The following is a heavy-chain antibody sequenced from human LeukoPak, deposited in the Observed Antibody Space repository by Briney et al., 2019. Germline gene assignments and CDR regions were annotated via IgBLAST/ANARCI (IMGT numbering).Heavy chain of an antibody. J-gene: IGHJ4*02. CDR2: ISGSGGST. V-gene: IGHV3-23*01. D-gene: IGHD6-19*01. CDR1: GFTFSSYA. CDR3: AKGAKSSGWYFGHSDY. Sequence: GGSLRLPCAASGFTFSSYAMSWVRQAPGKGLEWVSAISGSGGSTYYADSVKGRFTISRDNSKNTLYLQMNSLRAEDTAVYYCAKGAKSSGWYFGHSDYWGQGTLVTVSS.